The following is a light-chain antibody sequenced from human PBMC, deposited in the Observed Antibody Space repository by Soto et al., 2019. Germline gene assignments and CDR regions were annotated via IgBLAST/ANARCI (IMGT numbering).Light chain of an antibody. V-gene: IGKV3-20*01. CDR2: GAS. J-gene: IGKJ1*01. CDR1: QSVSSSY. CDR3: QQYGRSPKT. Sequence: IVVTQSPATLSVSPGERATLSCRASQSVSSSYLAWYQQKPGQAPRLLIYGASSRATGIPDRFSGSGSGTDFTLTISRLEPEDFAVYYCQQYGRSPKTFGQGTKVEI.